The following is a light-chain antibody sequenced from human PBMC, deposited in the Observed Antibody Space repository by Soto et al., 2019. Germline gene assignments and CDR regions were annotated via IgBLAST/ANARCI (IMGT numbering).Light chain of an antibody. J-gene: IGKJ1*01. CDR3: QHTFRSPRR. Sequence: DIQLTQSPPSLSASVGDTVTITCRASQSVSTYLNWYQQRPGNAPSLLIYSAISLQSGVPSRFSGSGSGTDFTLTIRNLQPEDFAIYYCQHTFRSPRRFGQGTKVDFK. CDR1: QSVSTY. CDR2: SAI. V-gene: IGKV1-39*01.